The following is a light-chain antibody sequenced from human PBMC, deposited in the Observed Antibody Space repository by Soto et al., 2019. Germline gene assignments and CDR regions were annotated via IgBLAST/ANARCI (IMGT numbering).Light chain of an antibody. V-gene: IGKV3D-7*01. CDR2: GAS. Sequence: PGERVTLSCRASQSVSSSYLTWYQQKPGQAPRLLIYGASTRATGIPARFSGSGSGTDFTLTINSLQPEDFAVYYCQQDLWTFGQGTKVDIK. J-gene: IGKJ1*01. CDR3: QQDLWT. CDR1: QSVSSSY.